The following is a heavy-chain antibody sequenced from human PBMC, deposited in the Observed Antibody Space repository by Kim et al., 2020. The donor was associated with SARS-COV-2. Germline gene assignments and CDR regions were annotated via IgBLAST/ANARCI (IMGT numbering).Heavy chain of an antibody. D-gene: IGHD6-13*01. CDR3: ARDLPGIAAATSD. V-gene: IGHV1-69*13. J-gene: IGHJ4*02. Sequence: SVKVSCKASGGTFSSYAISWVRQARGQGLEWMGGIIPIFGTANYAQKFQGRVTITADESTSTAYMELSSLRSEDTAVYYCARDLPGIAAATSDWGQGTLVTVSS. CDR2: IIPIFGTA. CDR1: GGTFSSYA.